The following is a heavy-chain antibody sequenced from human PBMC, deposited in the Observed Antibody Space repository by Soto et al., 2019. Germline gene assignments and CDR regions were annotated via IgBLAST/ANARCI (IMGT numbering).Heavy chain of an antibody. Sequence: EVQLVESGGGLVKPGGSLRLSCAACGFTFTRYSMNWVRQAPGKGLEWVSSISSTTNYIYYGDSMKGRFTISRDNGKNSLYLEIHSLRAEDTAVYYCARESEDLTSNFDYWGQGTLVTVSS. CDR2: ISSTTNYI. V-gene: IGHV3-21*06. J-gene: IGHJ4*02. CDR3: ARESEDLTSNFDY. CDR1: GFTFTRYS.